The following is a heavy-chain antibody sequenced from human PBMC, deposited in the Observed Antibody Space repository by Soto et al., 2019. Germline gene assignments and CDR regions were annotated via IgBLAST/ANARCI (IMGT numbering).Heavy chain of an antibody. CDR3: ARARDCSSTSCSGGFDP. CDR2: INANTGNP. Sequence: ASVKVSCKASGYTLTSYAMNWVRQAPGQGLEWMGWINANTGNPTYAQGFTGRFVFSLDTSVSTAYLQICSLKAEDTAVYYCARARDCSSTSCSGGFDPWGQGTLVTVSS. CDR1: GYTLTSYA. D-gene: IGHD2-2*01. V-gene: IGHV7-4-1*01. J-gene: IGHJ5*02.